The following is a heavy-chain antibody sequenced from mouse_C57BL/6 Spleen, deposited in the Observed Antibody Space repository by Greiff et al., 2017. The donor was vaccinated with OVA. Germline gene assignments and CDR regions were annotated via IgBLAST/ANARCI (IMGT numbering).Heavy chain of an antibody. CDR2: IDPSDSYT. CDR3: ARGDSNYDYFDY. D-gene: IGHD2-5*01. J-gene: IGHJ2*01. V-gene: IGHV1-69*01. Sequence: QVQLQQPGAELVMPGASVKLSCKASGYTFTSYWMHWVKQRPGQGLEWIGEIDPSDSYTNYNQKFKGKSTLTVDKSSSTAYVQLSSLTSEDSAVYYCARGDSNYDYFDYWGQGTTLTVSS. CDR1: GYTFTSYW.